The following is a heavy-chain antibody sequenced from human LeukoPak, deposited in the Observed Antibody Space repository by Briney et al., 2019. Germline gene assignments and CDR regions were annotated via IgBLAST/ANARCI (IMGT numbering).Heavy chain of an antibody. CDR3: ARIYSGSYPSPYDAFDI. CDR2: IYYSGST. CDR1: GGSISSYY. D-gene: IGHD1-26*01. Sequence: KTSETLSLTCTVSGGSISSYYWSWIRQPPGKGLEWIGYIYYSGSTNYNPSLKSRVTISVDTSKNQFSLKLSSVTAADTAVYYCARIYSGSYPSPYDAFDIWGQGTMVTVSS. V-gene: IGHV4-59*08. J-gene: IGHJ3*02.